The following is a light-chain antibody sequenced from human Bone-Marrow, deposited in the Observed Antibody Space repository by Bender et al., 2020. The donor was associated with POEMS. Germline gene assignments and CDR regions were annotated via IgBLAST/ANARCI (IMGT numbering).Light chain of an antibody. CDR2: YDD. V-gene: IGLV1-36*01. CDR3: ASWDDSLSGPV. Sequence: QSVVTQPPSLSEAPRQRVTISCSGSSSNIGNHGVNWYQQLPGEAPKLLIYYDDLLTPGVSDRFSDSKSGTSASLAISGLEPEDEAIYYCASWDDSLSGPVFGGGTTLTVL. CDR1: SSNIGNHG. J-gene: IGLJ3*02.